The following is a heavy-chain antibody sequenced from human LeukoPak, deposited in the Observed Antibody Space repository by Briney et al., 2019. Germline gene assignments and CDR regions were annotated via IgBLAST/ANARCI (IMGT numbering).Heavy chain of an antibody. CDR1: GGSISSYY. CDR2: IYYSGST. Sequence: TSETLSLTCTVSGGSISSYYWSWIRQPPGKGLEWIGYIYYSGSTNYNPSLKSRLTISVDTSKNQFSLKLSSVTAADTAVYYCARDYGDSSFDYWGQGTLVTVSS. CDR3: ARDYGDSSFDY. D-gene: IGHD4-17*01. J-gene: IGHJ4*02. V-gene: IGHV4-59*01.